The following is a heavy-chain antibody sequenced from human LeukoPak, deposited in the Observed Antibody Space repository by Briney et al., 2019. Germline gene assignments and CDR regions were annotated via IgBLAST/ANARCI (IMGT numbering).Heavy chain of an antibody. J-gene: IGHJ4*02. D-gene: IGHD1-1*01. V-gene: IGHV3-23*01. CDR3: AKEITTTGLITLDY. CDR1: GFTFSSYA. Sequence: GGSLRLSCTASGFTFSSYAMSWVRRAPGKGLEWVSAISGSGYDTYYPDSVRGRFTISRDNSRNTVYLQMNSLRAEDTAVYFCAKEITTTGLITLDYWGQGTPVTVSS. CDR2: ISGSGYDT.